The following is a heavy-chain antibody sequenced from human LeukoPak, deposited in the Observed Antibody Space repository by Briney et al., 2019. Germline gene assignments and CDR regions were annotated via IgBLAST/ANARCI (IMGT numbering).Heavy chain of an antibody. CDR3: ARAEYYDFWSGYFAHFDY. D-gene: IGHD3-3*01. Sequence: GGSLRLSCAASGFTFSSYAMHWVRQAPGKGLEWVAVISYDGSNKYYADSVKGRFTISRDNSKNTLYLQMNSLRAEDTAVYYCARAEYYDFWSGYFAHFDYWGQGTLVTVSS. J-gene: IGHJ4*02. CDR2: ISYDGSNK. V-gene: IGHV3-30-3*01. CDR1: GFTFSSYA.